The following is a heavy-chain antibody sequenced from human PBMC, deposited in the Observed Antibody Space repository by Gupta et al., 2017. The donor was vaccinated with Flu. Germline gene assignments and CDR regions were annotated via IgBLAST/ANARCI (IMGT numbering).Heavy chain of an antibody. Sequence: EVQLVESGGGLVKPGGSLRLSCAASGFTFSSYSMNWVRQAPGKGLEWVSSISSSSSYIYYADSVKGRFTISRDNAKNSLYLQMNSLKAEDTAVYYCARVGDSADVYYGMDVWGQGTTVTVSS. D-gene: IGHD3-10*01. CDR2: ISSSSSYI. J-gene: IGHJ6*02. CDR3: ARVGDSADVYYGMDV. CDR1: GFTFSSYS. V-gene: IGHV3-21*01.